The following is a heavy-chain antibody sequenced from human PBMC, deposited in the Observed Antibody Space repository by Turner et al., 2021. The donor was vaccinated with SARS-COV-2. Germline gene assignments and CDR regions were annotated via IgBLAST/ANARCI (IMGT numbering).Heavy chain of an antibody. D-gene: IGHD5-12*01. Sequence: EVQLVESGGGLVQPAGSLRLSCSASGVTVSRNYMNWVRQAPGKGLEWVSVIYSGGSTYYADSVKGRFTSSRDNSKNTLDLQMNSLRAEDTAVYYCARDLEYNGMDVWGQGTTVTVSS. V-gene: IGHV3-66*01. J-gene: IGHJ6*02. CDR3: ARDLEYNGMDV. CDR1: GVTVSRNY. CDR2: IYSGGST.